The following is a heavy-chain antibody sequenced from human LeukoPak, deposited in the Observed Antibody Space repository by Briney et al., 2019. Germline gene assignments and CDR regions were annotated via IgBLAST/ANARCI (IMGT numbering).Heavy chain of an antibody. J-gene: IGHJ6*03. Sequence: PSETLSLTCTVSGGSISSYYWSWIRQPAGKGLEWIGRIYTSGSTNYNPSLKSRVTMSVDTSKNQFSLKLSSVTAADTAVYYCARGMFGGVSSARVDYYYYYMDVWGKGTTVTASS. V-gene: IGHV4-4*07. D-gene: IGHD3-16*01. CDR2: IYTSGST. CDR3: ARGMFGGVSSARVDYYYYYMDV. CDR1: GGSISSYY.